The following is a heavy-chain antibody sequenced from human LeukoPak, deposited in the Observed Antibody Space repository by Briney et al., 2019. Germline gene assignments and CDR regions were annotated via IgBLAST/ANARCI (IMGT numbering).Heavy chain of an antibody. D-gene: IGHD6-6*01. CDR2: IYSGGST. Sequence: GRSLRLSCAASGFTFSSYAMPWVRQAPGKGLEWVSVIYSGGSTYYADSVKGRFTISRHNSKNTLYLQMNSLRAEDTAVYYCARELKYRAGTYFDYWGQGTLVTVSS. V-gene: IGHV3-53*04. CDR1: GFTFSSYA. J-gene: IGHJ4*02. CDR3: ARELKYRAGTYFDY.